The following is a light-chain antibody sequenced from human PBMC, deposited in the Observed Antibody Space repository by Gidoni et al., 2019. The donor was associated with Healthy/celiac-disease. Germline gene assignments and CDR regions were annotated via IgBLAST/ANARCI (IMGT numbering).Light chain of an antibody. V-gene: IGKV3-20*01. J-gene: IGKJ5*01. Sequence: EIVLTQSPGTLSLSPGERATLSCRASQSVSSSYLAWYQQKPGQAPRLLIYGASSRATGIPDRCSGSGAGTDFTITISRLEPEDFAVYYCQQYGSSPITFGQGTRLEIK. CDR2: GAS. CDR1: QSVSSSY. CDR3: QQYGSSPIT.